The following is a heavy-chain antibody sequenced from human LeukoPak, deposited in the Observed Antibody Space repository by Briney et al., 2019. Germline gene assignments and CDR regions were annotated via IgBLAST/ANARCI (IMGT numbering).Heavy chain of an antibody. CDR2: ISSNGNTT. Sequence: GGSLRLSCSASGFIFSSYTMQWVRHAAGKGLEYVSAISSNGNTTYCATSVKGRFTISRDNSKDTLYLQVGSLRAEDMAVYYCARSVPAAMSAFDIWGQGTMVTVSS. J-gene: IGHJ3*02. V-gene: IGHV3-64*01. D-gene: IGHD2-2*01. CDR1: GFIFSSYT. CDR3: ARSVPAAMSAFDI.